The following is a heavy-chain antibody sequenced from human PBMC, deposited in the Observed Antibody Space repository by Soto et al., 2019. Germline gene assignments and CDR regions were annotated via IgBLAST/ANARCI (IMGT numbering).Heavy chain of an antibody. V-gene: IGHV4-34*01. Sequence: TSETLSLTCAVYGGSFSGYYWSWIRQPPGKGLEWIGEINHSGSTNYNPSLKSRVTISVDTSKNQFSLKLSSVTAADTAVYYCATRQAVFGVVGPIDPKVHYWGQGTLVPVSS. CDR2: INHSGST. CDR1: GGSFSGYY. CDR3: ATRQAVFGVVGPIDPKVHY. J-gene: IGHJ4*02. D-gene: IGHD3-3*01.